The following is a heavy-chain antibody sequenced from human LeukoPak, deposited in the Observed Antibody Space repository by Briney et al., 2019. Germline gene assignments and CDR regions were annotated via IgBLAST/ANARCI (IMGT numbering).Heavy chain of an antibody. Sequence: GGSLRLSCAASGLTFSNAWMSWVRQAPGKGLEWVGRIKRKSDGGTTDYAAPVKGRFTISRDNAKNSLYLQMNSLRAEDTAVYYCARGSARRLQHYYGSGSYLSWGQGTLVTVSS. D-gene: IGHD3-10*01. CDR1: GLTFSNAW. CDR2: IKRKSDGGTT. V-gene: IGHV3-15*01. J-gene: IGHJ5*02. CDR3: ARGSARRLQHYYGSGSYLS.